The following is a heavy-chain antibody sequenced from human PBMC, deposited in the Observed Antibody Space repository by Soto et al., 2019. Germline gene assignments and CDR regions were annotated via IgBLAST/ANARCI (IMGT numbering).Heavy chain of an antibody. V-gene: IGHV4-34*01. Sequence: SETLSLTCAVYGGSFSGNYWSWIRQPPGKGLEWIGEINHGGSTNYNPSLKSRVSISVKTSKNQFSLKLSSVTAADTAVYYCARLTTVTTPNYYYGMDVWGQGTTVTVSS. CDR3: ARLTTVTTPNYYYGMDV. D-gene: IGHD4-4*01. J-gene: IGHJ6*02. CDR2: INHGGST. CDR1: GGSFSGNY.